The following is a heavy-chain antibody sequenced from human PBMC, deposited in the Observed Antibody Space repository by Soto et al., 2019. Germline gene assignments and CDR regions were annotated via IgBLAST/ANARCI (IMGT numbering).Heavy chain of an antibody. V-gene: IGHV4-39*07. CDR2: IYYSGST. D-gene: IGHD2-8*01. J-gene: IGHJ6*02. CDR3: ARDIMGTNYYYYGMDV. Sequence: SETLSLTCTFSGGSISSSSYYWGWIRQPPGKGLEWIGSIYYSGSTYYNPSLKSRVTISVDTSKNQFSLKLSSVTAADTAVYYCARDIMGTNYYYYGMDVWGQGTTVTVSS. CDR1: GGSISSSSYY.